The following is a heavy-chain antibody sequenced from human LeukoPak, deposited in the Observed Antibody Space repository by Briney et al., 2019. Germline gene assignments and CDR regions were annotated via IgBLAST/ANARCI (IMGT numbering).Heavy chain of an antibody. V-gene: IGHV1-2*04. J-gene: IGHJ4*02. Sequence: ASVKVSCKASGHTFTSYYMHWVRQAPGQGLEWMGWINPNSGGTNYAQKFQGWVTMTRDTSISTAYMELSRLRSDDTAVYYCARDQISGSYLYHFDYWGQGTLVTVSS. CDR2: INPNSGGT. D-gene: IGHD1-26*01. CDR3: ARDQISGSYLYHFDY. CDR1: GHTFTSYY.